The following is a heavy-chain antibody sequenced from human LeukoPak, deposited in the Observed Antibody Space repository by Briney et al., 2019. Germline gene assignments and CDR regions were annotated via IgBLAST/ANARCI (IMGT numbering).Heavy chain of an antibody. J-gene: IGHJ3*02. CDR1: GFTFSSYS. CDR3: AAIPWIQPNGAFDI. CDR2: ISSSSSTI. Sequence: KTGGSLRLSCAASGFTFSSYSMNWVRQAPGKGLEWVSYISSSSSTIYYADSVKGRFTISRDNAKNSLYLQMNSLRAEDTAVYYCAAIPWIQPNGAFDIWGQGTMVTVSS. V-gene: IGHV3-48*04. D-gene: IGHD5-18*01.